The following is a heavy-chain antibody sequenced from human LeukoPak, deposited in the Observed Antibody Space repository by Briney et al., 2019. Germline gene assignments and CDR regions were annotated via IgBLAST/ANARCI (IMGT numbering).Heavy chain of an antibody. CDR3: VRESGSSSVGYMDV. CDR2: ISTDGSST. D-gene: IGHD1-26*01. J-gene: IGHJ6*03. Sequence: PGGSLRLSCAATGFTFSLYWMHWVRQAPGKGLMWVSRISTDGSSTTYAESVKGRFTISRDNAKNTLYLQMNSLRADDTALYYCVRESGSSSVGYMDVWGKGTTVTVTS. CDR1: GFTFSLYW. V-gene: IGHV3-74*01.